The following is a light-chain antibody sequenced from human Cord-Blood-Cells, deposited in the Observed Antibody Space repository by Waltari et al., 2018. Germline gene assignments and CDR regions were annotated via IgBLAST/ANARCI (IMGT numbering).Light chain of an antibody. J-gene: IGKJ1*01. Sequence: DIVMTQSPDSLAVSLGERATINCNSRQSVLYSSNNKNYLAWYQQKPGQPPKLLIYWASTRESGVPDRFSGSGSGTDFTLTISSLQAEDVAVYYCQQYYSTPQTFGQGTKVEIK. CDR3: QQYYSTPQT. CDR1: QSVLYSSNNKNY. CDR2: WAS. V-gene: IGKV4-1*01.